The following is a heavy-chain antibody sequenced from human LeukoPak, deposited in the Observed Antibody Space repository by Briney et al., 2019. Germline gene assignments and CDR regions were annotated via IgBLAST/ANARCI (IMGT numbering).Heavy chain of an antibody. D-gene: IGHD7-27*01. Sequence: GGSLRLSCAASGFTVSTNYMTWVRQAPGKGLEWVSVIYSGGSTYYADSVKGRFTISGDNSKNTLYLQMNSLRAEDTALYYCSRNWGSDNWFDPWGQGTLVTVSS. J-gene: IGHJ5*02. CDR2: IYSGGST. V-gene: IGHV3-53*01. CDR3: SRNWGSDNWFDP. CDR1: GFTVSTNY.